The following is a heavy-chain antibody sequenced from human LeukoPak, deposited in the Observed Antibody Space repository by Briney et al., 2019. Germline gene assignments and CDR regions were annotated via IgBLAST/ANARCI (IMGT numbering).Heavy chain of an antibody. CDR2: IHYSGSA. CDR1: GGSFSGYY. D-gene: IGHD3-10*01. V-gene: IGHV4-34*01. Sequence: KSSETLSLTCAVYGGSFSGYYWTWIRQPPGKGLEWIGEIHYSGSASYNPSLKSRVTISVDTSKNQFSLKMNSVTAAGTAVYYCARGQWFRAFWSRGTPVTVSS. J-gene: IGHJ4*02. CDR3: ARGQWFRAF.